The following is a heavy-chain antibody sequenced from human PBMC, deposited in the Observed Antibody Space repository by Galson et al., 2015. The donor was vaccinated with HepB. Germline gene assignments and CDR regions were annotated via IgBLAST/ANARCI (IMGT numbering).Heavy chain of an antibody. CDR3: ARGGSHYYDSSGQIFQH. J-gene: IGHJ1*01. D-gene: IGHD3-22*01. V-gene: IGHV1-69*02. CDR1: GGTFSSYT. CDR2: IIPILGIA. Sequence: SVKVSCKASGGTFSSYTISWVRQAPGQGLEWMGRIIPILGIANYAQKFQGRVTITADKSTSTAYMELSSLRSEDTAVYYCARGGSHYYDSSGQIFQHWGQGTLVTVSS.